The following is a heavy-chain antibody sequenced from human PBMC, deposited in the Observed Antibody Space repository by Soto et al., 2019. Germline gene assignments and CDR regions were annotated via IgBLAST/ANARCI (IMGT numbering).Heavy chain of an antibody. D-gene: IGHD1-1*01. CDR3: AKQQGPGTPYYYAMDV. CDR1: GFTFSSYA. CDR2: IRSSGDRT. V-gene: IGHV3-23*01. Sequence: HPGGSLRLSCAASGFTFSSYAMSWVRQAPGKGLEWVSVIRSSGDRTYYADSVKGRFTISRDNSKNTLYMQMNSLRAEDTAVYYCAKQQGPGTPYYYAMDVWGQGPTVTVSS. J-gene: IGHJ6*01.